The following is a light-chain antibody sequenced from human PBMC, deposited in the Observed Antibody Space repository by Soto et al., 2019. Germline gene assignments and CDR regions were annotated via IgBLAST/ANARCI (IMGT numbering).Light chain of an antibody. V-gene: IGKV3-20*01. CDR3: QQYGSSPPWT. CDR2: GAS. CDR1: ESVSSSY. J-gene: IGKJ1*01. Sequence: EIVLTQSPGTLSLSPWERATLSCRASESVSSSYLAWYQQKPGQAPRLLIFGASSRATGTPDRFSGSGSGTDFTLTISRLEPEAFAVYYCQQYGSSPPWTFGQGTKVDIK.